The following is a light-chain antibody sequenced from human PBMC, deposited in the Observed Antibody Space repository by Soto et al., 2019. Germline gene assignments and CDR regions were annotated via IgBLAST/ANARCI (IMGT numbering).Light chain of an antibody. CDR3: QQYNSYPIT. CDR1: QSISSW. J-gene: IGKJ5*01. V-gene: IGKV1-5*01. CDR2: DAS. Sequence: DIQMTQSPSDMSASVGDRVTITCRASQSISSWLAWYQQKPGKAPKLLIYDASNLESGVPSRFSGSGSGTEFTLTISSLQPDDFATYYCQQYNSYPITFGQGTRLEI.